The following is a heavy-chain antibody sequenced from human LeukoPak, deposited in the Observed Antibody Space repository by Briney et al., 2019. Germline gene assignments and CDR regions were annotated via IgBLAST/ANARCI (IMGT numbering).Heavy chain of an antibody. CDR2: ISGSGGST. CDR1: GFTFSSYA. D-gene: IGHD6-19*01. V-gene: IGHV3-23*01. Sequence: PGGSLRLSCAASGFTFSSYAMSWVRQAPGKGLEWVSAISGSGGSTYYADSVKGRFTISRDNSKNTMYLQMNSLRAEDTAVYYCAKARSSGSRWDYWGQGTLVTVSS. J-gene: IGHJ4*02. CDR3: AKARSSGSRWDY.